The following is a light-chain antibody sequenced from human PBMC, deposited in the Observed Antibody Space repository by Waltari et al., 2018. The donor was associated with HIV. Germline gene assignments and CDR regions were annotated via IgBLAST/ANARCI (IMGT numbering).Light chain of an antibody. Sequence: DLVMTQSPDSLAVPLRERATLNFKSSQSGLFSSNNNNYLAWYQQKPGQPPKLLVSWASTRESAVPDRFSVSGSGADFTLTISSLQAVDVAVYYCQQSYSTPLLFGGGTPVEIK. J-gene: IGKJ4*01. CDR2: WAS. CDR1: QSGLFSSNNNNY. CDR3: QQSYSTPLL. V-gene: IGKV4-1*01.